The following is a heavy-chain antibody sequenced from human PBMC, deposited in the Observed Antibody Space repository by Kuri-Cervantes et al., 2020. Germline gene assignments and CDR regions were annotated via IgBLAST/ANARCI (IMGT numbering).Heavy chain of an antibody. V-gene: IGHV3-9*01. CDR3: ARTESLVGATYMDV. CDR2: ISWNSGSI. CDR1: GFTFDDYA. Sequence: SLKISCAASGFTFDDYAMHWVRQAPGKGLEWVSGISWNSGSIGYADSVKGRFTISRDNAKNSLYLQMNSLRAEDTAVYYCARTESLVGATYMDVWGKGTTVTVSS. D-gene: IGHD1-26*01. J-gene: IGHJ6*03.